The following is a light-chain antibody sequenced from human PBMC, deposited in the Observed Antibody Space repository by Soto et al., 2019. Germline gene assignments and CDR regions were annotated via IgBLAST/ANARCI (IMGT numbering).Light chain of an antibody. Sequence: QSALTQPASVSGSPGQSITISCTGTSSDVGGYNYVSWYQQHPGKAPKLMVYEVSNRPSGVSNRFSGFKSGNTASLTISGLQTEDEADYYCSSYTRSATWVFGGGTKLTV. V-gene: IGLV2-14*01. CDR2: EVS. CDR1: SSDVGGYNY. CDR3: SSYTRSATWV. J-gene: IGLJ3*02.